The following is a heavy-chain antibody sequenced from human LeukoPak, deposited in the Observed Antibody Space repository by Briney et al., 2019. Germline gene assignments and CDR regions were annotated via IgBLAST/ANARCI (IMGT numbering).Heavy chain of an antibody. CDR1: GGSISSGSYY. D-gene: IGHD3-3*01. Sequence: SETLSLTCTVSGGSISSGSYYWSWIRQPAGKGLEWIGRIYTSGSTNYNPSPKSRVTISVDTSKNQFSLKLSSVTAADTAVYYCARVVEDYDFWSGYNYYYYYMDVWGKGTTVTVSS. J-gene: IGHJ6*03. V-gene: IGHV4-61*02. CDR3: ARVVEDYDFWSGYNYYYYYMDV. CDR2: IYTSGST.